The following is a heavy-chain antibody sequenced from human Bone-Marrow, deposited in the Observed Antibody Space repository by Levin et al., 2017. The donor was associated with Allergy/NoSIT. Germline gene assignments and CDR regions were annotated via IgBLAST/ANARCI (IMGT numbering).Heavy chain of an antibody. CDR1: GFTFDDYA. CDR2: ISWNSGSI. D-gene: IGHD5-18*01. V-gene: IGHV3-9*01. J-gene: IGHJ6*02. CDR3: AKDQNPSNEPGYSYGVFDFGMDV. Sequence: PGGSLRLSCAASGFTFDDYAMHWVRQAPGKGLEWVSGISWNSGSIGYADSVKGRFTISRDNAKNSLYLQMNSLRAEDTALYYCAKDQNPSNEPGYSYGVFDFGMDVWGQGTTVTVSS.